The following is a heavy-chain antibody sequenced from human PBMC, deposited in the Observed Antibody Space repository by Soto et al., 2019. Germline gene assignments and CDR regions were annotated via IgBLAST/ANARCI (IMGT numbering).Heavy chain of an antibody. D-gene: IGHD2-15*01. CDR2: IWYDGSNK. V-gene: IGHV3-33*01. J-gene: IGHJ6*02. Sequence: QVQLVESGGGVVQPGRSLRLSCAASGFTFSSYGMHWVRQAPGKGLVWVAVIWYDGSNKYYADSVKGRFTISRDNSKNTLYLQMNSLRAEDTAVYYCARANGRPYYYYYGMDVWGQGTTVTVSS. CDR1: GFTFSSYG. CDR3: ARANGRPYYYYYGMDV.